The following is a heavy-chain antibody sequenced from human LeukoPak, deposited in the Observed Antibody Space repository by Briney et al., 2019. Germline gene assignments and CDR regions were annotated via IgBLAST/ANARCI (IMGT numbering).Heavy chain of an antibody. CDR3: AKGNNTISFNFDS. D-gene: IGHD1-14*01. CDR1: GFNFRDFS. V-gene: IGHV3-43*02. J-gene: IGHJ4*02. CDR2: VSGDGDAT. Sequence: GGSLRLSCTSSGFNFRDFSMHWGRQMPGQGQEWGSLVSGDGDATHYADSVKGRFTISRENGRNLLYLQMNSLSGEDTAFYYCAKGNNTISFNFDSWGQGTLVTVSS.